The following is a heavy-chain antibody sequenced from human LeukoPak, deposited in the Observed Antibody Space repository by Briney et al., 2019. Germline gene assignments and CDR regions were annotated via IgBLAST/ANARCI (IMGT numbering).Heavy chain of an antibody. J-gene: IGHJ4*02. D-gene: IGHD3-3*01. V-gene: IGHV3-7*05. CDR2: IKQDGSEK. CDR1: GFTFSGYW. CDR3: ARDEAHYDFWSGYTPGPFDY. Sequence: GGSLRLSCAASGFTFSGYWMSWVRQAPGKGLEWVANIKQDGSEKYYVDSVKGRFTISRDNAKNSLYLQMNSLRAEDTAVYYCARDEAHYDFWSGYTPGPFDYWGQGTLVTVSS.